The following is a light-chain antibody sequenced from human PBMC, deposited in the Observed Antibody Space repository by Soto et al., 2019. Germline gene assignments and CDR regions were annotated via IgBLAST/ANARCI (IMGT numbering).Light chain of an antibody. V-gene: IGKV3-20*01. Sequence: ETVLTQAPGTLSLSPGVGATLSCGASQNVDSNYLAWYQQKPGQAPRIIIFGASGRATGIPDRFSGSGSGTDFTLTISRLEPEDFAVYYCQQYGSLSWTFGQGSEVDIK. CDR3: QQYGSLSWT. CDR2: GAS. J-gene: IGKJ1*01. CDR1: QNVDSNY.